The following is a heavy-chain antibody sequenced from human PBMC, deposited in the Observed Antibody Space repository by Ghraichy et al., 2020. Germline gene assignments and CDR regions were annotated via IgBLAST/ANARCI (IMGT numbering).Heavy chain of an antibody. CDR1: GFTFSSFG. CDR3: AKGYSFGYYYYGVDA. J-gene: IGHJ6*02. Sequence: LSLTCAASGFTFSSFGMHWVRQAPGKGLEWVAVISYDGNSKYYADSVKGRFTISRDDSKNTVFLQMNSLRGEDTAVYFCAKGYSFGYYYYGVDAWGQGTTVTVSS. V-gene: IGHV3-30*18. D-gene: IGHD5-18*01. CDR2: ISYDGNSK.